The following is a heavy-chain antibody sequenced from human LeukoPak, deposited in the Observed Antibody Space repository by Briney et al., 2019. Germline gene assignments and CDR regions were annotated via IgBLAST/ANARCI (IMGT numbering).Heavy chain of an antibody. J-gene: IGHJ4*02. D-gene: IGHD3-22*01. CDR1: GGSISGYY. Sequence: SETLSLTCTVSGGSISGYYWSWIRQPPGKGLEWIGYIYYSGSTNYNPSLKSRVTISVDTSKNQFSLKLTSVTAADTAVYYCAGVRGLYDTSGYPDYWGQGTLVTVSS. CDR3: AGVRGLYDTSGYPDY. V-gene: IGHV4-59*01. CDR2: IYYSGST.